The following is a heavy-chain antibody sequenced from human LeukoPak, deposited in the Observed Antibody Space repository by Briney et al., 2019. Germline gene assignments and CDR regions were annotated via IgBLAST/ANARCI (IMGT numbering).Heavy chain of an antibody. V-gene: IGHV3-21*01. J-gene: IGHJ4*02. CDR3: ARGGGIAMAFSLDY. CDR2: ISTSSTYI. CDR1: GFTFSNYW. D-gene: IGHD3-16*02. Sequence: PGGSLRLSCEASGFTFSNYWMSWVRQTPRKGLEWVSSISTSSTYIYYSDSVKGRFTISRDNAKNSLSLQVNSLTAEDTAVYYCARGGGIAMAFSLDYWGQGTLVTVSS.